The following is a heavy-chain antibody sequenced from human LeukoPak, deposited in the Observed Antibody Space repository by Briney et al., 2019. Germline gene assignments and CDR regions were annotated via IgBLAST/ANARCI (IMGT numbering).Heavy chain of an antibody. D-gene: IGHD3-10*01. Sequence: SETLSLTCTVSGGSISSSSYYWGWIRPPPGKELEWIGSIYYSSSSYYTPSLQSRVSIYIATSKYHLSLNLISAAASHTAQYYGARRPLGRSYLQYWGQGTLVTVSS. CDR1: GGSISSSSYY. V-gene: IGHV4-39*02. J-gene: IGHJ4*02. CDR2: IYYSSSS. CDR3: ARRPLGRSYLQY.